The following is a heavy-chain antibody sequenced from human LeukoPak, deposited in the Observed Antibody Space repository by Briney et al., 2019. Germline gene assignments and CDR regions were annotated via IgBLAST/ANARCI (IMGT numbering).Heavy chain of an antibody. CDR3: ARGPLSKSHYFYRDV. J-gene: IGHJ6*03. CDR1: RGSSSGYY. D-gene: IGHD4-11*01. CDR2: INHSGRT. V-gene: IGHV4-34*01. Sequence: SETLSLTCAVYRGSSSGYYWSWIRQPPGKGLEWIGEINHSGRTNYNPSLTRRVTISVVTSENQFSLKLSSVTAAHTAVYYCARGPLSKSHYFYRDVGAKGPTVSLS.